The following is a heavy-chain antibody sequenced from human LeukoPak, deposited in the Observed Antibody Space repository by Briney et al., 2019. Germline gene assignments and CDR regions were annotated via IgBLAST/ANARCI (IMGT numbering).Heavy chain of an antibody. Sequence: GGSLRLSCAASGFTFSSYGMHWVRQAPGKGLEWVAFIRYDGSNKYYADSVKGRFTISRDNSKNTLYLQMNSLRAEDTAVYYCAKVMAVVTRGYFDYWGQGTLVTVSS. D-gene: IGHD4-23*01. CDR2: IRYDGSNK. J-gene: IGHJ4*02. V-gene: IGHV3-30*02. CDR1: GFTFSSYG. CDR3: AKVMAVVTRGYFDY.